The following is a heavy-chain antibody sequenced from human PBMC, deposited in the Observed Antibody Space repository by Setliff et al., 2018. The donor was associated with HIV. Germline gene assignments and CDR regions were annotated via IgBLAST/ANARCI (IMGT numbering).Heavy chain of an antibody. CDR3: AGSIVVVTAAPLT. CDR2: IYYSGST. V-gene: IGHV4-39*01. J-gene: IGHJ5*02. CDR1: GGSISSSSYY. D-gene: IGHD2-21*02. Sequence: SETLSLTCTVSGGSISSSSYYWGWIRQPLGKGLEWIGNIYYSGSTYYNPSLKSRVTISVDTSKNQFSLKLSSVTAADTAVYYCAGSIVVVTAAPLTWGQGTLVTVSS.